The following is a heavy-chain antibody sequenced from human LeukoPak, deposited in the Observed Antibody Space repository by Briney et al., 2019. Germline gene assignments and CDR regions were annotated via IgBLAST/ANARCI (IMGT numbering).Heavy chain of an antibody. J-gene: IGHJ4*02. Sequence: ASVKVSCKVSGYTLTELSMHWVRQAPGKGLEWMGGFDPEDGETIYAQKFQGRVTMTEDTSTSTAYMELRSLRSDDTAVYYCARPYDSSGYYYYWGQGTLVTVSS. CDR1: GYTLTELS. V-gene: IGHV1-24*01. CDR2: FDPEDGET. CDR3: ARPYDSSGYYYY. D-gene: IGHD3-22*01.